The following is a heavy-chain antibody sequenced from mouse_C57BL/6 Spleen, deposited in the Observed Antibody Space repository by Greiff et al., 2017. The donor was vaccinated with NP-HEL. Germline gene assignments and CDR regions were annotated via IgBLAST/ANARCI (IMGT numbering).Heavy chain of an antibody. Sequence: EVQLQQSGPELVKPGASVKISCKASGYTFTDYYMNWVKQSHGKSLEWIGDINPNNGGTSYNQKFKGKATLTVDKSSSTAYMELRSLTSEDSAVYYCARSRLYSNYRYAMDYWGQGTSVTVSS. V-gene: IGHV1-26*01. CDR1: GYTFTDYY. CDR3: ARSRLYSNYRYAMDY. D-gene: IGHD2-5*01. J-gene: IGHJ4*01. CDR2: INPNNGGT.